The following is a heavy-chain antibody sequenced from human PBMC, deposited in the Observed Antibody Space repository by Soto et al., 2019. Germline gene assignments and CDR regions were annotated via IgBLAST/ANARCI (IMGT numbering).Heavy chain of an antibody. CDR2: MNPNSGNT. J-gene: IGHJ5*02. D-gene: IGHD6-13*01. V-gene: IGHV1-8*01. CDR1: GYTFTRYD. CDR3: AREQQVRGLDH. Sequence: QVQLVQSGAEVKKPGASVKVSCKASGYTFTRYDINWVRQATGQGLEWMGWMNPNSGNTGYAQKCQGRVTMTRNTSICTAYMELSSVRSEDTAVYYCAREQQVRGLDHWGQGTQVTVSS.